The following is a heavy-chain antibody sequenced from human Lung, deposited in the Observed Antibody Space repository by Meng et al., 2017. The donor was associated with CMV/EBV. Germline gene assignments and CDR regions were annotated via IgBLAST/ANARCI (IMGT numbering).Heavy chain of an antibody. CDR3: ARAVYCIGTTCFFYPMDV. CDR2: MNPNSGNT. CDR1: GYTFTSYD. D-gene: IGHD2-2*01. Sequence: ASVXVSCKASGYTFTSYDISWVRQAPGQGLEWMGWMNPNSGNTDSAQNFQGRVTMTRNTSISTAYMELSSLRSEDTAVHYCARAVYCIGTTCFFYPMDVWGQGTTVTVSS. J-gene: IGHJ6*02. V-gene: IGHV1-8*01.